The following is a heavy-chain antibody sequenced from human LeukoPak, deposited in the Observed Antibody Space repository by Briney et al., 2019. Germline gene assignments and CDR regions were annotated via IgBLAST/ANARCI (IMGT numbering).Heavy chain of an antibody. V-gene: IGHV3-21*01. D-gene: IGHD4-23*01. Sequence: GGSPRLSCAASGFTFSTDEAGWVRQAPGKGLEWVASISSSTTYIYYADSLKGRFTISRDDAKNSLYLQMSSLRAEDTAVYYCAREVIGGNSAWGQGTLVTVSS. CDR1: GFTFSTDE. J-gene: IGHJ4*02. CDR2: ISSSTTYI. CDR3: AREVIGGNSA.